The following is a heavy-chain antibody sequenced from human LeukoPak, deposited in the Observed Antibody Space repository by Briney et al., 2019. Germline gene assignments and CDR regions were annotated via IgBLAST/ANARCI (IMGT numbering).Heavy chain of an antibody. V-gene: IGHV1-18*01. Sequence: ASVKVSYKASGYTFSDYGVAWVRQAPGQGLEWMGWISVSSGTTTYAEVFQGRLTLTTDASTNTAFMDLTSLTSDDTAVYYCARDVSRGYMDYWGQGSLVTVAS. CDR2: ISVSSGTT. CDR1: GYTFSDYG. J-gene: IGHJ4*02. CDR3: ARDVSRGYMDY.